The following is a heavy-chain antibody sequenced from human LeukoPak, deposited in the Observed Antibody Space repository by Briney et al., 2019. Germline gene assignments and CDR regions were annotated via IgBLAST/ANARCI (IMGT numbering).Heavy chain of an antibody. CDR3: AKDESTVTTIDY. CDR2: ISYDESTK. J-gene: IGHJ4*02. CDR1: GFTFSSYG. V-gene: IGHV3-30*18. Sequence: AGGSLRLSCAASGFTFSSYGMHWVRQAPGKGLEWVAVISYDESTKYYADSVKGRFTISRDNSKNTLYLQMNSLRPEDTAVYFCAKDESTVTTIDYWGQGTLVTVSS. D-gene: IGHD4-17*01.